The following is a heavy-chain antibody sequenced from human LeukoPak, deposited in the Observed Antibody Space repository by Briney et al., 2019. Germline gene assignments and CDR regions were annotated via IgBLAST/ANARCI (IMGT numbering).Heavy chain of an antibody. CDR2: IYYSGST. D-gene: IGHD5-18*01. Sequence: KPSGTLSLTCTVSGGSISSSRYHWGWLRQPPGKGLEWIGSIYYSGSTYYNPSLKCRVTISVDTSKTQFSLKLSSVTAADTAVYHCARTWIPVPFDYWGQGTLLTVPS. V-gene: IGHV4-39*01. J-gene: IGHJ4*02. CDR1: GGSISSSRYH. CDR3: ARTWIPVPFDY.